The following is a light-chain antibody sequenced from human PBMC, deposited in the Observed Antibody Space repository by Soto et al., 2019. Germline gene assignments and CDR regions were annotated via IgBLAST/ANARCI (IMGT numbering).Light chain of an antibody. CDR1: SSDVGNYNL. V-gene: IGLV2-23*01. CDR2: EGS. CDR3: CSYAGSSTYV. J-gene: IGLJ1*01. Sequence: QSVLAQPASVSGSPGQSITISCTGTSSDVGNYNLVSWYQQHPGKAPKLMIYEGSKRPSGVSNRFSGSKSGNTASLTISILQAEYEADYYCCSYAGSSTYVFGTGTKVNV.